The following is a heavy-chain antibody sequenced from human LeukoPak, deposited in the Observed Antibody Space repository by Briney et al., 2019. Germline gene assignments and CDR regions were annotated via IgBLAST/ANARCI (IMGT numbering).Heavy chain of an antibody. V-gene: IGHV4-61*02. CDR1: GGSFSSGSYY. J-gene: IGHJ4*02. CDR2: IYTSGST. Sequence: SETLSLTCAVYGGSFSSGSYYWSWIRQPAGEGLEWIGRIYTSGSTNYNPSLKSRVTISVDTSKNQFSLKLSSVTAADTAVYYCARGHMITFGGVSPGFDYWGQGTLVTVSS. D-gene: IGHD3-16*01. CDR3: ARGHMITFGGVSPGFDY.